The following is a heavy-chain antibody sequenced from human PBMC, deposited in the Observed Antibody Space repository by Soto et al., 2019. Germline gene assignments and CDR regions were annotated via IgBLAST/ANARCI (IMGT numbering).Heavy chain of an antibody. CDR1: VFTFSDYY. D-gene: IGHD3-16*01. J-gene: IGHJ6*01. CDR2: INKGGSVV. V-gene: IGHV3-11*01. Sequence: GSLTVSCAVAVFTFSDYYMTWIRQAPGKGLEWLSYINKGGSVVYYADSVKGRFTISRDNAKNSLFLQMNSLRVEDTPVYHCARRIAGNTFYAMDVCGQGPTFPAS. CDR3: ARRIAGNTFYAMDV.